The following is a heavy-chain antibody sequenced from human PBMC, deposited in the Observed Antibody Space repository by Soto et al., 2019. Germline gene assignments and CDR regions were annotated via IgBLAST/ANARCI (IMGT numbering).Heavy chain of an antibody. CDR2: IKGDGSST. Sequence: EVQLVESGGGLVQSGGSLRLSCTASGISFSTYWMHWVRQAPGKGLVWISRIKGDGSSTNYADSVRGRFTISRDNAKNILYLQVNSLRDEDTAVYYCAGGGHAGAGIYYLGDWGQGTLVTVSS. CDR3: AGGGHAGAGIYYLGD. J-gene: IGHJ4*02. V-gene: IGHV3-74*01. D-gene: IGHD3-10*01. CDR1: GISFSTYW.